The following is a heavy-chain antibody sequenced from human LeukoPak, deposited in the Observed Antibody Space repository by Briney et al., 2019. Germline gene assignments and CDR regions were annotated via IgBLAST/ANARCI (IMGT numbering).Heavy chain of an antibody. CDR1: GFTFSSYS. CDR2: ISSSSSYI. CDR3: ASDTFGYSSSWYEDY. Sequence: GGSLRLSCAASGFTFSSYSMNWVRQAPGKGLEWVSSISSSSSYIYYADSVKGRFTISRDNAKNSLYLQMSSLRAEDTAVYYCASDTFGYSSSWYEDYWGQGTLVTVSS. V-gene: IGHV3-21*01. J-gene: IGHJ4*02. D-gene: IGHD6-13*01.